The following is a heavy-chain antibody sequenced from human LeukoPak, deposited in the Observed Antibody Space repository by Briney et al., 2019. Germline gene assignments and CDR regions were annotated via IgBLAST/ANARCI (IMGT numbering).Heavy chain of an antibody. Sequence: PGGSLRLSCAASGFTFSSYSMNWVRQAPGKGLEWVSSISSTGGTTYYADSVKGRFTISRDNSKNTLYLQMNSLRAEDTAVYYCARESVAVAGTDYYYYYYMDVWGKGTTVTVSS. CDR2: ISSTGGTT. V-gene: IGHV3-23*01. J-gene: IGHJ6*03. D-gene: IGHD6-19*01. CDR1: GFTFSSYS. CDR3: ARESVAVAGTDYYYYYYMDV.